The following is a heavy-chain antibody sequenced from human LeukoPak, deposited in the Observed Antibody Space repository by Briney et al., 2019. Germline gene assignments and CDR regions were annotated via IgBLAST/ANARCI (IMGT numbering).Heavy chain of an antibody. CDR1: GDSIRSGGYS. J-gene: IGHJ3*02. CDR2: IYYRGSA. D-gene: IGHD7-27*01. Sequence: PSETLSLTCTVSGDSIRSGGYSWSWIRQHPGKGLEWTAHIYYRGSANYNPSLKSRVTISVDTSKNQFSLKLSSVTAADTAVYYCAKLGQLSNDAFDIWGQGTMVTVSS. CDR3: AKLGQLSNDAFDI. V-gene: IGHV4-31*03.